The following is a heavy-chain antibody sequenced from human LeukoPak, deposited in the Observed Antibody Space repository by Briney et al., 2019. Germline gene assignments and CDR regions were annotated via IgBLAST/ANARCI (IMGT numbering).Heavy chain of an antibody. CDR3: ARENIAAAGTRGDY. CDR2: INPNSGGT. Sequence: GASVKVSCKASGYTFTGYYMHSVRQAPGQGLEWMGWINPNSGGTNYAQKFQGRVTMTRDTSISTAYMELSRLRSDDTAVYYCARENIAAAGTRGDYWGQGTLVTVSS. CDR1: GYTFTGYY. J-gene: IGHJ4*02. V-gene: IGHV1-2*02. D-gene: IGHD6-13*01.